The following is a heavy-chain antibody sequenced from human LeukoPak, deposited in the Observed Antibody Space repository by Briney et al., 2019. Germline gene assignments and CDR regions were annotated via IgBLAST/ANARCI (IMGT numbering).Heavy chain of an antibody. J-gene: IGHJ4*02. CDR3: ARAGSNPTSDY. D-gene: IGHD4/OR15-4a*01. V-gene: IGHV1-18*01. CDR2: ISAFNVNT. CDR1: GYTFTSYG. Sequence: ASVGVSCKASGYTFTSYGISWVRQAPGQGLEWMGWISAFNVNTNYAQKLQGRVTMTTDTSTSTAYMELRSLRSDDTAVYYCARAGSNPTSDYWGEGTLVTVSS.